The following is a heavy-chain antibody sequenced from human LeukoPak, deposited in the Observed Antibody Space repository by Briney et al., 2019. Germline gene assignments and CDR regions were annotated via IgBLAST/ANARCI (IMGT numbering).Heavy chain of an antibody. J-gene: IGHJ4*02. D-gene: IGHD1-26*01. CDR2: IYTTGAT. CDR1: SGSINSYY. Sequence: SETLSLTCTVSSGSINSYYWGWVRQPPGKGLVWIGRIYTTGATQYNPSLKSRVTMSIDTSTNQFSLNLRSMTAADTAVYYCGRQGYTASYYFLDFWSQGTLVAVS. V-gene: IGHV4-4*07. CDR3: GRQGYTASYYFLDF.